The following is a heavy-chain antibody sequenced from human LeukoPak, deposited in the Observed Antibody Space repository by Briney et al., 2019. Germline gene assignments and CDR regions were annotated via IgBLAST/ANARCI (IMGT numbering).Heavy chain of an antibody. CDR2: ISFHNGNT. D-gene: IGHD1-1*01. Sequence: GASVKVSCKSSGYTSRTYGNSWMRQAPGQGLEWMGWISFHNGNTNYAQKFHGRLTMTTDTSTSTAYMELRSLRSDDTGVYYCARDVPGSIGTTARFDPWGQGTLVTVSS. V-gene: IGHV1-18*01. J-gene: IGHJ5*02. CDR3: ARDVPGSIGTTARFDP. CDR1: GYTSRTYG.